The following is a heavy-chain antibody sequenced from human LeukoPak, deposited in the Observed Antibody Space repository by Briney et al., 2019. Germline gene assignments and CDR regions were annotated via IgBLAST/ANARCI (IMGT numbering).Heavy chain of an antibody. V-gene: IGHV3-23*01. CDR3: AKVGIEWLVPDY. CDR2: ISGRGGST. Sequence: TGGSLRLSCAASGFTFSSYAMSWVRQAPGKGLEWVSGISGRGGSTYYPDSVKGRFTISRDNSKNRVYLQMNSLRDEDTAVYYCAKVGIEWLVPDYWGQGTLVTVSS. J-gene: IGHJ4*02. CDR1: GFTFSSYA. D-gene: IGHD6-19*01.